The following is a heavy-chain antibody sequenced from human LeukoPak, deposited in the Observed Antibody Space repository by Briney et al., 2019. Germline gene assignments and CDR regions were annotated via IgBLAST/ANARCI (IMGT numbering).Heavy chain of an antibody. CDR1: GFTFSSYG. V-gene: IGHV3-7*01. Sequence: GGSLRLSCAASGFTFSSYGMSWVRQAPGKGLEWVADIKPDASEIYYLDSVKGRFTVSRDNAKTSLYLQMNSLRAEDTAVYYCARDLNIAAAGTFYYYMDVWGKGTTVTVSS. D-gene: IGHD6-13*01. CDR2: IKPDASEI. J-gene: IGHJ6*03. CDR3: ARDLNIAAAGTFYYYMDV.